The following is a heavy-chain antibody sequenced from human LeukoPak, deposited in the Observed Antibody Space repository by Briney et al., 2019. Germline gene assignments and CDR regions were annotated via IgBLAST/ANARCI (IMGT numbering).Heavy chain of an antibody. Sequence: GGSLRLSCTASGLTFGDYAMSWVRQAPGKGLEWVGFIRSKAYGGTTEYAASVKGRFTISRDDSTSIAYLQMNSLKTEDTAVYYCTRATAVFWSGYPDYWGQGTLVTVSS. CDR1: GLTFGDYA. V-gene: IGHV3-49*04. D-gene: IGHD3-3*01. J-gene: IGHJ4*02. CDR2: IRSKAYGGTT. CDR3: TRATAVFWSGYPDY.